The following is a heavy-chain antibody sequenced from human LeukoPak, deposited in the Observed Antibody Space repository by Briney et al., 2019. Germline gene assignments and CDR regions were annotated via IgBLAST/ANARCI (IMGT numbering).Heavy chain of an antibody. J-gene: IGHJ6*02. CDR1: GGTFSSYA. D-gene: IGHD3-22*01. V-gene: IGHV1-69*13. Sequence: ASVKVPCKASGGTFSSYAISWVRQAPGQGLEWMGGIIPIFGTANYAQKFQGRVTITADESTSTAYMELSSLRSEDTAVYYCAIDSSGYYYGMDVWGQGTTVTVSS. CDR3: AIDSSGYYYGMDV. CDR2: IIPIFGTA.